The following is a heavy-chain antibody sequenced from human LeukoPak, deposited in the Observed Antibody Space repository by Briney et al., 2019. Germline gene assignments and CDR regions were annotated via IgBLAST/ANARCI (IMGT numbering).Heavy chain of an antibody. J-gene: IGHJ4*02. CDR2: INPNSGGT. Sequence: ASVKVSCKASGYTFTGYYMHWVRQAPGQGLEWMGWINPNSGGTNYAQKFQGRVTMTRDTSNSTAYMELSRLRSDDTAVYYCARDGTVVTRWNYWGQGTLVTVSS. CDR1: GYTFTGYY. D-gene: IGHD4-23*01. CDR3: ARDGTVVTRWNY. V-gene: IGHV1-2*02.